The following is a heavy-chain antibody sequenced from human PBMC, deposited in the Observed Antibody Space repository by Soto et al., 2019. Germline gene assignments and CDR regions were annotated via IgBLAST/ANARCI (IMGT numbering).Heavy chain of an antibody. J-gene: IGHJ6*02. D-gene: IGHD6-13*01. CDR1: GGSISSSSYY. CDR2: IYYSGST. Sequence: QLQLQESGPGLVKPSETLSLTCTVSGGSISSSSYYWGWIRQPPGKGLEWIGSIYYSGSTYYNPSLKSRVTISVETSKNQFSLKMSSVTAADTAVYYCASPTRYSSSWYSDGGVHYYYYGMDVWGQGTTVTVSS. CDR3: ASPTRYSSSWYSDGGVHYYYYGMDV. V-gene: IGHV4-39*01.